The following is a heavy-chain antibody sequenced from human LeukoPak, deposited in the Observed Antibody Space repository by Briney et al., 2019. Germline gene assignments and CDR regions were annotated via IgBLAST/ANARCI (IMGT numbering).Heavy chain of an antibody. CDR3: ARPQDSGGYLTYYYYGMDV. CDR1: GGTFSSYA. CDR2: IIPIFGTA. V-gene: IGHV1-69*13. J-gene: IGHJ6*02. D-gene: IGHD3-22*01. Sequence: ASVKVSCKASGGTFSSYAISWVRQAPGRGLEWMGEIIPIFGTANYAQKFQGRVTITADESTSTAYMELSSLRSEDTAVYYCARPQDSGGYLTYYYYGMDVWGQGTTVTVSS.